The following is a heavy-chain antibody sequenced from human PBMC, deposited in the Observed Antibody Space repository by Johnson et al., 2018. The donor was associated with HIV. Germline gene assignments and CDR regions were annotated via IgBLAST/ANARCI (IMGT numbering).Heavy chain of an antibody. Sequence: VQLVESGGGLIQPGGSLRLSCAASGFNVSSNYMSWVRQAPGKGLEWVSVIYSGGTTYYADSVTGRFTISRDNSKNTLYLQMNSLRAEDTAVYYGARDGSNVDAFDIWGQGTMVTVSS. D-gene: IGHD2-2*03. J-gene: IGHJ3*02. CDR1: GFNVSSNY. CDR3: ARDGSNVDAFDI. CDR2: IYSGGTT. V-gene: IGHV3-53*01.